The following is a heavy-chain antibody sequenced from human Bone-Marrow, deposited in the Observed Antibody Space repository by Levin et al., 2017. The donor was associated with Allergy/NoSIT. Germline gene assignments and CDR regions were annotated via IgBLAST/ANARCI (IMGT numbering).Heavy chain of an antibody. CDR1: GFDFSNYD. Sequence: GESLKISCGASGFDFSNYDINWVRQAPGKGLEWVAFISYDERKVYYADSVKGRFTISRDNSKKTLYLQVNSLRTEDTALNYCARDRGVNWVEPWGQGTLVIVYS. D-gene: IGHD3-10*01. CDR3: ARDRGVNWVEP. CDR2: ISYDERKV. J-gene: IGHJ5*02. V-gene: IGHV3-30*04.